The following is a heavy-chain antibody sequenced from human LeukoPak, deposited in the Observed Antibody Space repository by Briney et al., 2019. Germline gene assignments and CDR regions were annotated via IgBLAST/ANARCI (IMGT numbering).Heavy chain of an antibody. D-gene: IGHD2-15*01. CDR2: IRHDGSEK. J-gene: IGHJ4*02. V-gene: IGHV3-7*03. CDR1: GFTFSSYW. Sequence: GGSLRLSCGASGFTFSSYWMSWVRQAPGKGLEWVANIRHDGSEKYYVDSVQGRFTISRDNSKSTLCLQMNSLRAEDTAVYYCAKQLGYCSDGSCYFPYWGQGTLVTVSS. CDR3: AKQLGYCSDGSCYFPY.